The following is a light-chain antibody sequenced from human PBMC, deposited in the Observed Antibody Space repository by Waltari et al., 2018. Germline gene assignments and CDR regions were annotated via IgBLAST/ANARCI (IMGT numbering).Light chain of an antibody. J-gene: IGLJ3*02. CDR3: CSYSTSGSWM. Sequence: QSALTQPASVSGSPGQSIPIPCTGTSRNIGDFNPVSWFQHHPGQAPELVMYYVTKRPSGISDRFSGSKSGNTASLTISALQADDEADYYCCSYSTSGSWMFGGGTKVTVL. V-gene: IGLV2-23*02. CDR1: SRNIGDFNP. CDR2: YVT.